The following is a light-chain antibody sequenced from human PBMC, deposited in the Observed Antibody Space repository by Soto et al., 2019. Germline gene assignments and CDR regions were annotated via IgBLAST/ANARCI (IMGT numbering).Light chain of an antibody. Sequence: DIQLTQSPSFLSASVGDTVTITCRASQGISSDLAWYQQNPGKAPKLLIYAASTVQSGVPSRFSGSGSGTEFTLTISSLQTEDCAIYSCTPLTSYPLTFGGGTKVEI. CDR2: AAS. CDR1: QGISSD. CDR3: TPLTSYPLT. J-gene: IGKJ4*01. V-gene: IGKV1-9*01.